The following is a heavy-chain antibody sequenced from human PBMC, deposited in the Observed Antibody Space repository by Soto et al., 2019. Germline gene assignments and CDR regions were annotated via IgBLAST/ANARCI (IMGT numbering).Heavy chain of an antibody. CDR3: ARDRQQLTCFDP. V-gene: IGHV1-3*05. D-gene: IGHD6-13*01. CDR1: GYTFTSYA. CDR2: INAGNGNT. Sequence: QVQLVQSGAEEKKPGASVKVSCKASGYTFTSYAMHWVRQAPGQRLEWMGWINAGNGNTKYSQKFQGRVTITRDTSASTAYMELSSLRSEDTAVYYSARDRQQLTCFDPWGQGTLVTVSS. J-gene: IGHJ5*02.